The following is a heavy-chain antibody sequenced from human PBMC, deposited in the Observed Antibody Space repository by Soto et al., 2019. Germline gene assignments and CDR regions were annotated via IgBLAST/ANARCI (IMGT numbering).Heavy chain of an antibody. D-gene: IGHD3-10*01. V-gene: IGHV1-18*01. Sequence: ALVKVSCKASGYTFTSYGISWVRQAPGQGLEWMGWINAGNGNTNYSQKLQGRVTITRDTSANTAYMELSSLRSEDTAVYYCAREGSITMVRGVKGAFDIWGQGTMVTVSS. CDR1: GYTFTSYG. J-gene: IGHJ3*02. CDR2: INAGNGNT. CDR3: AREGSITMVRGVKGAFDI.